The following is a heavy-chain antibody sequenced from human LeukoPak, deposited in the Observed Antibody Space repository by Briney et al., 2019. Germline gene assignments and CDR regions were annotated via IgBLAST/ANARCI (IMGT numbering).Heavy chain of an antibody. Sequence: PSETLSLTCAVSGASISSGGYLWTWIRQFPGKGLEWTGYIYPTGTTYYNPSLKSRVAMSVDTSENQFSLNVTSMTAADMAVYYCARVRWVNYYYGMDVWGQGATVTVSS. J-gene: IGHJ6*02. CDR2: IYPTGTT. CDR1: GASISSGGYL. V-gene: IGHV4-31*11. D-gene: IGHD4-23*01. CDR3: ARVRWVNYYYGMDV.